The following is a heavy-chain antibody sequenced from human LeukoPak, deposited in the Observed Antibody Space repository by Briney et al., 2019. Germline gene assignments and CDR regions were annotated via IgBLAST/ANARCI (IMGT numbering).Heavy chain of an antibody. Sequence: ASVKVSCKASGYTFTGYYMHWVRQAPGQGLEWVGWINPNSGGTNYAQKFQGRVTMTRDTSISTAYMELSRLRSDDTAVYYCARGPPIAVAHFDYWGQGTLVTVSS. V-gene: IGHV1-2*02. D-gene: IGHD6-19*01. CDR3: ARGPPIAVAHFDY. CDR2: INPNSGGT. CDR1: GYTFTGYY. J-gene: IGHJ4*02.